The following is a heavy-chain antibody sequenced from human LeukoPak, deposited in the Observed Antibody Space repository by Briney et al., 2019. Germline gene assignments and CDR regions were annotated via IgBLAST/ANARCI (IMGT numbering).Heavy chain of an antibody. V-gene: IGHV4-4*07. CDR2: IHISGST. Sequence: SETLSLTCTVSGGSISSYYWSWIRQPAGKGLEWIGRIHISGSTNYNPSLKSRVTMSVDTSKNQFSLKLSSVTAADTAVYYCARFSYYGSGSYNDYWGQGTLVTVSS. D-gene: IGHD3-10*01. CDR3: ARFSYYGSGSYNDY. J-gene: IGHJ4*02. CDR1: GGSISSYY.